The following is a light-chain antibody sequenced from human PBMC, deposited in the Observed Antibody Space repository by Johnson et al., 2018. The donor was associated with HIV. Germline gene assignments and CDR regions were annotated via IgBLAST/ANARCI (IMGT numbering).Light chain of an antibody. V-gene: IGLV1-51*02. CDR2: ENN. J-gene: IGLJ1*01. Sequence: QAVLTQPPSVSAAPGQKVTISCSGSSSNIGNNYVSWYQQLPGTAPKLLIYENNKRPSGIPDRFSGSKSGTSATLGITGLQTGDEADYSCGTWDSSLRAGRDVFETGTKVTVL. CDR1: SSNIGNNY. CDR3: GTWDSSLRAGRDV.